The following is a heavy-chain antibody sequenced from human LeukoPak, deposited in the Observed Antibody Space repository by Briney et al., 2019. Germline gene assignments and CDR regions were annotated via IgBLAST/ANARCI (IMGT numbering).Heavy chain of an antibody. V-gene: IGHV3-74*01. CDR2: ISTDESST. CDR3: ARSAKWAYYFDY. D-gene: IGHD1-26*01. Sequence: GGSLRLSCAASGFTFSSYWMHWVRQAPGKGLVWVSRISTDESSTDYADSVKGRFTISRDNAKDTLYLHMNSLTAEDTAVYYCARSAKWAYYFDYWGQGTLVTVSS. CDR1: GFTFSSYW. J-gene: IGHJ4*02.